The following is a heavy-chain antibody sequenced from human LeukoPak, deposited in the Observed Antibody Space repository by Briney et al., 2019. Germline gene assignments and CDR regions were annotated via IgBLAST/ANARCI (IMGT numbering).Heavy chain of an antibody. CDR2: INHSGST. CDR1: GGSFSGYY. J-gene: IGHJ4*02. V-gene: IGHV4-34*01. CDR3: ARFIKSLDY. Sequence: SETLSLTCAVYGGSFSGYYWSWIRQPPGKGLEWIGEINHSGSTNYNPSLKSRVTISVDTSKNRFSLKLSSVTAADTAVYYCARFIKSLDYWGQGTLVTVSS.